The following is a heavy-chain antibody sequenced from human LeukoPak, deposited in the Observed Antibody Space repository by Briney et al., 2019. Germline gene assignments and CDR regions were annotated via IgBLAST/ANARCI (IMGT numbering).Heavy chain of an antibody. CDR3: ARDLGRDRYFDS. J-gene: IGHJ4*02. CDR2: ISGGSDTI. D-gene: IGHD5-24*01. CDR1: GFTFSPYP. Sequence: QPGGSLRLSCAASGFTFSPYPMNWVRQAPGKGLEWVSYISGGSDTIHYADSVKGRFTISRDNAKNSLYLQMNSLRAEDTAVYYCARDLGRDRYFDSWGQGTLVTVS. V-gene: IGHV3-48*04.